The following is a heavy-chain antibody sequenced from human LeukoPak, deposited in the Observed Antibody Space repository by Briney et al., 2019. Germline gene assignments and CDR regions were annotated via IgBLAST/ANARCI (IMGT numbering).Heavy chain of an antibody. D-gene: IGHD4-17*01. V-gene: IGHV3-7*03. Sequence: GGSLRLSCAASGFTFSSYWMSWVRQAPGKGLEWVANIKQDGSEKYYVDSVKGRFTISRDNAKNSLYLQMNSLRVEDTALYYCARAQTYGDSRLLLDYWGQGTLVTVSS. CDR3: ARAQTYGDSRLLLDY. J-gene: IGHJ4*02. CDR2: IKQDGSEK. CDR1: GFTFSSYW.